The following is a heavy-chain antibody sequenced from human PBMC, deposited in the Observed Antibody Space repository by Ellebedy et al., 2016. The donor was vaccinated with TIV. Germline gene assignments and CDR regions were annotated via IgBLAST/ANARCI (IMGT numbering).Heavy chain of an antibody. CDR1: GGSINTFF. J-gene: IGHJ4*02. D-gene: IGHD3-16*01. CDR3: ARFRRLGAGGFYFDS. Sequence: SETLSLXXSVSGGSINTFFWSWIRRPPGKGMEWIGYMFSSGSFTYNPSLKSRVTISLDASQSQVSLNLTSVIAADTGLYYCARFRRLGAGGFYFDSWGQGMLVTVSS. CDR2: MFSSGSF. V-gene: IGHV4-59*01.